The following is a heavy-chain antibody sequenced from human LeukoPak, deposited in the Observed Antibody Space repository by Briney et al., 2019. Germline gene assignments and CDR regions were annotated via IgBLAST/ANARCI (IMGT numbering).Heavy chain of an antibody. Sequence: GGSLRLSCAASGFTFSSYAMHWVRQAPGKGLEWVAVISYDGSNKYYADSVKGRFTISRDNSKNTLYLQMNSLRSEGTAVYYCAKEGSVPILLWFGPSNWFDPWGQGTLVTVSS. CDR3: AKEGSVPILLWFGPSNWFDP. J-gene: IGHJ5*02. CDR1: GFTFSSYA. V-gene: IGHV3-30-3*01. CDR2: ISYDGSNK. D-gene: IGHD3-10*01.